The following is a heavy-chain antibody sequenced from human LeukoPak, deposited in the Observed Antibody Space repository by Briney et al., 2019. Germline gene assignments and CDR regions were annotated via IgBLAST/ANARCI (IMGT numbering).Heavy chain of an antibody. CDR2: IYYSGST. V-gene: IGHV4-31*03. D-gene: IGHD5-12*01. CDR1: GGSISSGGYY. J-gene: IGHJ4*02. CDR3: ARDRGKSYSGYDY. Sequence: PSETLSLTCTVSGGSISSGGYYWSWIRQHPGKGLEWIGHIYYSGSTYYNPSLKSRVTISVDTSKNQFSLKLSSVTAADTAVYYCARDRGKSYSGYDYWGQGTLVTVSS.